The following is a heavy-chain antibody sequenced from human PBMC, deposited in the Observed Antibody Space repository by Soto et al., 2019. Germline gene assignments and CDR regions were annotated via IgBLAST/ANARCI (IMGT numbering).Heavy chain of an antibody. V-gene: IGHV1-69*13. CDR1: GGTFSSYA. Sequence: GASVKVSCKASGGTFSSYAISWVRQAPGQGLEWMGGIIPIFGTANYAQKFQGRVTITADESTSTAYMELSSLRSEDTAVYYCARSGGFLVWGTGPFDYWGQGTLVTVSS. CDR3: ARSGGFLVWGTGPFDY. D-gene: IGHD3-16*01. J-gene: IGHJ4*02. CDR2: IIPIFGTA.